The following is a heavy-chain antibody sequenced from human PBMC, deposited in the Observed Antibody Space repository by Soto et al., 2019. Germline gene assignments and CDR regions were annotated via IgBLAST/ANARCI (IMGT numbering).Heavy chain of an antibody. V-gene: IGHV1-2*02. CDR2: IGPESGAT. D-gene: IGHD1-26*01. CDR3: GRGRSGQIVVFY. J-gene: IGHJ4*02. Sequence: ASVKVSCKASGYTFTGHYSHGVRQAPEQGPEWMGEIGPESGATRYAQKFQGRVTMTRDMSITTVYMELNNLSPDDTAVYYCGRGRSGQIVVFYWGQGTPVTVSS. CDR1: GYTFTGHY.